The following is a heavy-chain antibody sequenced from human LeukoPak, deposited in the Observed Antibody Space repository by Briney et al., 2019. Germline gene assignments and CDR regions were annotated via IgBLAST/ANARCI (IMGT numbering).Heavy chain of an antibody. Sequence: SETLSLTCTVSGGSISSYYWSWIRQPPGKGLEWIGYIYYSGSTNYNPSLKSRVTISVDTSKNQFSLKLSSVTAADTAVYYCARESEDTAMVSWGQGTLVTVSS. CDR3: ARESEDTAMVS. CDR1: GGSISSYY. V-gene: IGHV4-59*01. D-gene: IGHD5-18*01. J-gene: IGHJ4*02. CDR2: IYYSGST.